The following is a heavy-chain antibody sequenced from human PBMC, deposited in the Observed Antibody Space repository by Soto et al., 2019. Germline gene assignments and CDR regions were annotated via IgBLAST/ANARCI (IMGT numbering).Heavy chain of an antibody. CDR3: AKAAYYFDTSGSITPHVDY. CDR1: GFTFSRYG. J-gene: IGHJ4*02. D-gene: IGHD3-22*01. Sequence: QVQLVKSGGGVVQPGRSLRLSCAASGFTFSRYGMHWVRQAPGKGLEWVAVISYDGSDTYYADSVKGRFTISRDNSKNTLYLQINSLRAEDTAVYYCAKAAYYFDTSGSITPHVDYWGQGTLVTVSS. V-gene: IGHV3-30*18. CDR2: ISYDGSDT.